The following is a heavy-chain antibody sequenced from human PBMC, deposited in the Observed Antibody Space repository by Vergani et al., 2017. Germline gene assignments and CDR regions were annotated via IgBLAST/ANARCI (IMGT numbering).Heavy chain of an antibody. CDR1: GGSISSSSYY. V-gene: IGHV4-39*07. Sequence: QLQLQESGPGLVKPSETLSLTCPVSGGSISSSSYYWGWIRQPPGKGLEWIGSIYYSGSTYYNPSLKSRVTISVDTSKNQFSLKLSSVTAADTAVYYCARHMGLYYYYGMDVWGQGTTVTVSS. D-gene: IGHD1-26*01. CDR2: IYYSGST. J-gene: IGHJ6*02. CDR3: ARHMGLYYYYGMDV.